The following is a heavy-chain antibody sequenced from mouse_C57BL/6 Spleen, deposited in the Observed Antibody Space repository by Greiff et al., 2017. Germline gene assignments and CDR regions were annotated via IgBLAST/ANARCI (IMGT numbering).Heavy chain of an antibody. J-gene: IGHJ1*03. CDR2: IYPGDGDT. V-gene: IGHV1-82*01. CDR1: GYAFSSSW. D-gene: IGHD1-1*01. CDR3: ARGATVVPCGPFDV. Sequence: VQLQQSGPELVKPGASVKISCKASGYAFSSSWMNWVKQRPGKGLEWIGRIYPGDGDTNYNGKFKGKATLTADKSSSTAYMQLSSLTSEDSAVYFCARGATVVPCGPFDVWGTGTTVTVSS.